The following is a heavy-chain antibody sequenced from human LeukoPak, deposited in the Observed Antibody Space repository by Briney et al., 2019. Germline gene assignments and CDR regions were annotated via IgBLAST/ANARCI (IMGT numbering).Heavy chain of an antibody. Sequence: GGSLRLSCAASGLTFSSYAMSWVRQAPGKGLEWVSAISGSGGSTYYADSVKGRFTISRDNSKNTLYLQMNSLRAEDSALYYCAKVVGVYYFDYWGQGTLVTVSS. V-gene: IGHV3-23*01. CDR1: GLTFSSYA. CDR3: AKVVGVYYFDY. D-gene: IGHD1-26*01. CDR2: ISGSGGST. J-gene: IGHJ4*02.